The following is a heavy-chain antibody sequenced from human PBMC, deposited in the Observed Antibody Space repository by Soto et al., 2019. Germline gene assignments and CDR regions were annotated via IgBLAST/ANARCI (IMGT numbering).Heavy chain of an antibody. Sequence: SETLSLTCTVSGGSISSYYWSWIRQPPGKGLEWIGYIYYSGSTNYNPSLKSRVTISVDTSKNQFSLKLSSVTAADTAVYYCARGEARDYGLNNWFDPWGQGTLLTVSS. CDR3: ARGEARDYGLNNWFDP. J-gene: IGHJ5*02. V-gene: IGHV4-59*01. D-gene: IGHD4-17*01. CDR2: IYYSGST. CDR1: GGSISSYY.